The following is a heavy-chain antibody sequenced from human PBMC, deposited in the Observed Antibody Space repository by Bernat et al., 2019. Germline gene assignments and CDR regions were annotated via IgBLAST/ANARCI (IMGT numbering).Heavy chain of an antibody. CDR3: VRDSGYCSGGRCGDAFDI. Sequence: EVQLVESGGGLVQPGGSLRLSCAASGFTFSSYRMRWVCQALGQGLVWVSRSNSDESMQNYADSGKGRFTIYRDNAKNTLYLQMNSLRAEDTAVYYCVRDSGYCSGGRCGDAFDIWGQGTMVTVSS. D-gene: IGHD2-15*01. V-gene: IGHV3-74*01. CDR2: SNSDESMQ. CDR1: GFTFSSYR. J-gene: IGHJ3*02.